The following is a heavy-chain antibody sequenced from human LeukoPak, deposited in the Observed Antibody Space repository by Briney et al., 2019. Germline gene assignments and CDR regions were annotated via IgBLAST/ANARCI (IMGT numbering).Heavy chain of an antibody. Sequence: GSLRLSCAASGFTFPAYAMSWVRQAPGKGLEWVSYISSSSSTIYYADSVKGRFTISRDNAKNSLYLQMNSLRAEDTAVYYCARDNGGSSWYWDVDYWGQGTLVTVSS. CDR1: GFTFPAYA. J-gene: IGHJ4*02. CDR3: ARDNGGSSWYWDVDY. D-gene: IGHD6-13*01. CDR2: ISSSSSTI. V-gene: IGHV3-48*01.